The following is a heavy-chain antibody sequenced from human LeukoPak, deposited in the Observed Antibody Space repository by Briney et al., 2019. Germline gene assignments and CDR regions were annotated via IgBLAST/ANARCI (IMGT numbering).Heavy chain of an antibody. CDR2: INHSGST. CDR3: ARHCTAIFGPSRRRNYMDV. V-gene: IGHV4-34*01. J-gene: IGHJ6*03. D-gene: IGHD3-3*01. Sequence: PSETLSLTCAVYGGSFSGYYWSCIRQPPGKGLEWIGEINHSGSTNYNPSLKSRVTISVDTSKNQFSPKLSSVTAADTAVYYCARHCTAIFGPSRRRNYMDVWGKGTTVTVSS. CDR1: GGSFSGYY.